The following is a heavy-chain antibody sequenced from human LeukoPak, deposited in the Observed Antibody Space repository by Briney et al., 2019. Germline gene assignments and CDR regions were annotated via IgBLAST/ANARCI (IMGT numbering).Heavy chain of an antibody. CDR2: IYHSGST. D-gene: IGHD5-18*01. CDR3: ARMDTGD. J-gene: IGHJ4*02. V-gene: IGHV4-39*07. CDR1: GGSISSGSYY. Sequence: PSETLSLTCTVSGGSISSGSYYWGWIRQPPGKGLEWIGSIYHSGSTYYNPSLKSRVTIPVDTSKNQFSLKLSSVTAADTAVYYCARMDTGDWGQGTLVTVSS.